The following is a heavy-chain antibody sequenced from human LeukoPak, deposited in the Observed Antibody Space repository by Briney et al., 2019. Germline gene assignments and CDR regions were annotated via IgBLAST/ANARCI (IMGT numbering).Heavy chain of an antibody. J-gene: IGHJ5*02. CDR1: GGSISSYY. Sequence: PSETLSLTCTVSGGSISSYYWSWMRQPPGKGLEWIGYIYYSGSTNYNPSLKSRVTISVDTSKNQFSLKLSSVTAADTAVYFCAREYVVAATRGVNWFDPLVQGTLVTVSS. CDR2: IYYSGST. D-gene: IGHD2-15*01. V-gene: IGHV4-59*01. CDR3: AREYVVAATRGVNWFDP.